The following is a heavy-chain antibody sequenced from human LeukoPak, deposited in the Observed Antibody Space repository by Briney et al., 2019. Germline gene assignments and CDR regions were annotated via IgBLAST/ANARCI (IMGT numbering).Heavy chain of an antibody. CDR2: IYTSGST. CDR1: GGSISSGSYY. Sequence: SETLSLTCTVSGGSISSGSYYWSWIRQPAGKGLEWIGRIYTSGSTNYNPSLKSRVTISVDTSKHQFSLKLSSVTAADTAVYYCARGLAAAAHDYWGQGTLVTVSS. J-gene: IGHJ4*02. CDR3: ARGLAAAAHDY. D-gene: IGHD6-13*01. V-gene: IGHV4-61*02.